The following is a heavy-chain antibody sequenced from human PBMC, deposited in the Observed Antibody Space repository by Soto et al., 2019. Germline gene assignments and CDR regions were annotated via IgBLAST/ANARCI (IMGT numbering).Heavy chain of an antibody. CDR1: GGSFSGYY. CDR2: INHSGST. D-gene: IGHD2-2*01. Sequence: SETLSLTCAVYGGSFSGYYCSWIRQPPGKGLEWIGEINHSGSTNYNPSLKSRVTISVDTSKNQFSLKLSSVTAADTAVYYCARVGTVVVPAAISRYYYYMDVWGKGTTVTVSS. CDR3: ARVGTVVVPAAISRYYYYMDV. V-gene: IGHV4-34*01. J-gene: IGHJ6*03.